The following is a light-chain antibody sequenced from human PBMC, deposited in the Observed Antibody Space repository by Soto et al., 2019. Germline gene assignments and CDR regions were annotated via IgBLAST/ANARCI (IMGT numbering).Light chain of an antibody. CDR2: QVT. J-gene: IGLJ1*01. CDR1: SSDLAIYNY. Sequence: QSVLTQPASVSGSPGQAITISCTGTSSDLAIYNYVSWYQQQPGKAPKLRIYQVTNRPSGVSNRLSGSRSGNTASRTISGLQAEDEADYYCSSYTDSSNYVFGTGTKLPV. V-gene: IGLV2-14*01. CDR3: SSYTDSSNYV.